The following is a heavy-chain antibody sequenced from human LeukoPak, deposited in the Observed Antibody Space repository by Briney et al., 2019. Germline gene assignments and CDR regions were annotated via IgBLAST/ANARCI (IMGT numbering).Heavy chain of an antibody. V-gene: IGHV3-21*01. CDR3: ARSRLRGANWFDP. Sequence: GGSLRLSCAASGFTFSSYSMNWVRQAPGKGLEWVSSISSSSSYIYYADSVKGRFTISRDNAKNSLYLQMNSLRAGDTAVYYCARSRLRGANWFDPWGQGTLVTVSS. D-gene: IGHD4-17*01. CDR1: GFTFSSYS. CDR2: ISSSSSYI. J-gene: IGHJ5*02.